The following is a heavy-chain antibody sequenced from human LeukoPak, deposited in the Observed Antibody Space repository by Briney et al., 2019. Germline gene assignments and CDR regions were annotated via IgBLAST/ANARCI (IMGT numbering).Heavy chain of an antibody. CDR1: GFTFSSYA. CDR3: ARDLAPGITMVRGSLSSYPRGD. J-gene: IGHJ4*02. V-gene: IGHV3-30*04. CDR2: ISYDGSNK. Sequence: GGSLRLSCAASGFTFSSYAMHWVRQAPGKGLEWVAGISYDGSNKYYADSVKGRFTISRDNSKNTLYLQMNSLRAEDKAVYYCARDLAPGITMVRGSLSSYPRGDWGQGTLVTVSS. D-gene: IGHD3-10*01.